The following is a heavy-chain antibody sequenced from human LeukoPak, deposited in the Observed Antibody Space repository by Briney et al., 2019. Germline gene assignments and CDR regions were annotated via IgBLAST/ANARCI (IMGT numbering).Heavy chain of an antibody. CDR1: GGSFSGYY. D-gene: IGHD6-6*01. V-gene: IGHV4-34*01. CDR2: INHSGST. J-gene: IGHJ6*03. CDR3: ARGRQRAARRGGYYYYYMDV. Sequence: SETLSLTCAVYGGSFSGYYWSWIRQPPGKGLEWIGEINHSGSTNYNPSLKSRVTISVDTSKNQFSLKLSSVTAADTAVYYCARGRQRAARRGGYYYYYMDVWGKGTTVTVSS.